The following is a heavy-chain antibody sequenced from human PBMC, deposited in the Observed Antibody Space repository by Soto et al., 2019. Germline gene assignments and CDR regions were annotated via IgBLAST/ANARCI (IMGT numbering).Heavy chain of an antibody. CDR2: IYYSGST. V-gene: IGHV4-39*01. Sequence: SETLSLTCTVSGGSISSSSYYWGWIRQPPGKGLEWIGSIYYSGSTYYNPSLKSRVTISVDTSKNQFSLKLSSVTAADTAVYYCARHPTYYGSGSYYIRYFDYWGQGTLVTVSS. CDR3: ARHPTYYGSGSYYIRYFDY. J-gene: IGHJ4*02. D-gene: IGHD3-10*01. CDR1: GGSISSSSYY.